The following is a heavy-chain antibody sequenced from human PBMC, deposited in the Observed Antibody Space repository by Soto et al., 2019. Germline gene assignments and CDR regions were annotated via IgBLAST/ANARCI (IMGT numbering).Heavy chain of an antibody. Sequence: SGPTLVNPTQTLTLTCTFSGFSLSTSGVGVGWIRQPPGKALEWLALIYWDDDKRYSPSLKSRLTITKDTSKNQVVLTMTNMDPVDTATYYCAHRFTNYYESSGYSNWFDPWGQGTLVTVSS. CDR1: GFSLSTSGVG. CDR2: IYWDDDK. J-gene: IGHJ5*02. D-gene: IGHD3-22*01. CDR3: AHRFTNYYESSGYSNWFDP. V-gene: IGHV2-5*02.